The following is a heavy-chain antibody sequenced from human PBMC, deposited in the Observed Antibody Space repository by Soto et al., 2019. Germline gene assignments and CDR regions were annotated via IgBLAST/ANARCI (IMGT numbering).Heavy chain of an antibody. CDR1: GGSFSGYY. D-gene: IGHD1-26*01. CDR3: ARGRSLSGSYSHWYFDL. V-gene: IGHV4-34*01. J-gene: IGHJ2*01. CDR2: IIHSGST. Sequence: QVQLQQWGAGLLKPSETLALTCAVSGGSFSGYYWNWIRQPPGTGLEWIGEIIHSGSTSYNPSLKSRVTLSVDTSKNQFSLKLSSVTAADTAVYYCARGRSLSGSYSHWYFDLWGRGTLVTVSS.